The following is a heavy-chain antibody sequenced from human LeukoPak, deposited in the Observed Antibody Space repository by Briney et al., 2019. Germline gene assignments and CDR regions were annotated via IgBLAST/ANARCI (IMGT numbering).Heavy chain of an antibody. CDR3: ARVGLGRWFDP. Sequence: PSETLSLTCAVYGGSFSGYYWSWIRQPPGKGLEWIGETNHSGSTNYNPSLKSRVTISVDTSKNQFSLKLSSVTAADTAVYYCARVGLGRWFDPWGQGTLVTVSS. V-gene: IGHV4-34*01. CDR1: GGSFSGYY. CDR2: TNHSGST. J-gene: IGHJ5*02.